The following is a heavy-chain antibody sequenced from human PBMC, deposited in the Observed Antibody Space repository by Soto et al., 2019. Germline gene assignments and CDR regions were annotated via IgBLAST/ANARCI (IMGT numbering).Heavy chain of an antibody. V-gene: IGHV1-46*01. D-gene: IGHD6-13*01. CDR1: GYTFTSYY. J-gene: IGHJ6*02. CDR2: INPSGGST. CDR3: ARSGGRIAAAPGYYGMDV. Sequence: QVQLVQSGAEVKKPGASVKVSCKASGYTFTSYYMHWVRQAPGQGLEWMGIINPSGGSTSYAQKFQGRVTMTRGTSTSTVYMELSSLRSEDTAVYYCARSGGRIAAAPGYYGMDVWGQGTTVTVSS.